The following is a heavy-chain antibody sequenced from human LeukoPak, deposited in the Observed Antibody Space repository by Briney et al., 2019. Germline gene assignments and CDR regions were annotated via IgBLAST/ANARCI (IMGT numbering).Heavy chain of an antibody. Sequence: GASVKVSCKVSGYTLTELSMHWVRQAPGKGLEWMGGFDPEDGETIYAQKFQGRVTMTEDTSTDTAYMELSSLRSEDTAVYYCATVIAAAAYYYYYGMDVWDQGTTVTVSS. J-gene: IGHJ6*02. CDR3: ATVIAAAAYYYYYGMDV. CDR2: FDPEDGET. V-gene: IGHV1-24*01. CDR1: GYTLTELS. D-gene: IGHD6-13*01.